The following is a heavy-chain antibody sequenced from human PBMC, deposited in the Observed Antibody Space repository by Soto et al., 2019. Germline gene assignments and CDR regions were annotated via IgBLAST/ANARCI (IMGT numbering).Heavy chain of an antibody. Sequence: GASVKVSCKASGYTFTSYGISWVRQAPGQGLEWMGWISAYNGNTNYAQKLQGRVTMTTDTSTSTAYMELRSLRSDDTAVYYCARDLVNYYDSIVDNGPNRGINWFDPWGQATLVTGSS. CDR2: ISAYNGNT. CDR3: ARDLVNYYDSIVDNGPNRGINWFDP. CDR1: GYTFTSYG. V-gene: IGHV1-18*01. D-gene: IGHD3-22*01. J-gene: IGHJ5*02.